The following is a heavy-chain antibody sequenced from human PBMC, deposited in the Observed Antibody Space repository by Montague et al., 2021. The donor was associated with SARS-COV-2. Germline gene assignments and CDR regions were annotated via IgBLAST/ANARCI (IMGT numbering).Heavy chain of an antibody. CDR1: GFSISSGFY. J-gene: IGHJ4*02. CDR3: ARRGYTGSDYFDY. Sequence: SETLSLTCSVSGFSISSGFYWAWIRQSPGKGPEWIGTVYHSGYTHYNPSLKGRVTVSIDTSKNQFSLTVTSVTAADTAVYFCARRGYTGSDYFDYWAREPWSPSPQ. CDR2: VYHSGYT. D-gene: IGHD5-12*01. V-gene: IGHV4-38-2*01.